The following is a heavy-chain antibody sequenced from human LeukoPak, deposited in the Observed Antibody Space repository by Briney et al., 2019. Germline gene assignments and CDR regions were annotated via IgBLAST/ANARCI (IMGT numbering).Heavy chain of an antibody. CDR1: GFSFRTYW. J-gene: IGHJ4*02. CDR2: ISSDGSTT. Sequence: GGSLRLSCAASGFSFRTYWMHWVRQVPGKGLVWVSRISSDGSTTTYADSVKGRFTISRDNSKSTLYLQLNSLRAEDTAVYYCARGLGSYQWGQGTLVTVSS. D-gene: IGHD1-26*01. V-gene: IGHV3-74*01. CDR3: ARGLGSYQ.